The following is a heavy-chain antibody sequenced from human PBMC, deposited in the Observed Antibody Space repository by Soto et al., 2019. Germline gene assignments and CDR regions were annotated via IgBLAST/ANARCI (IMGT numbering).Heavy chain of an antibody. CDR3: ARGSEDIAAAGTRGELSVDY. D-gene: IGHD6-13*01. J-gene: IGHJ4*02. Sequence: ADTLSLTCADYGGSFSGYYWSWIRQPPGKGLEWIGEINHSGSTNYNPSLKSRVTISVDTSKNQFSLKLSSVTAADTAVYYCARGSEDIAAAGTRGELSVDYWGQGTLVTVSS. V-gene: IGHV4-34*01. CDR1: GGSFSGYY. CDR2: INHSGST.